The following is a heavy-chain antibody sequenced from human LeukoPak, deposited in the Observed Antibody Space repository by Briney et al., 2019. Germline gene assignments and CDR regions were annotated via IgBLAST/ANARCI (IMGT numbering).Heavy chain of an antibody. D-gene: IGHD5-18*01. Sequence: SVKVSCKASGGTFSSYAISWVRQAPGQGLEWMGRIIPILGIANYAQKFQGRVTITADKSTSTAYMELSSLRSEDTAVYYCARDMGDTAMVTDYYYYGMDVWGQGTTVTVS. CDR1: GGTFSSYA. CDR3: ARDMGDTAMVTDYYYYGMDV. V-gene: IGHV1-69*04. J-gene: IGHJ6*02. CDR2: IIPILGIA.